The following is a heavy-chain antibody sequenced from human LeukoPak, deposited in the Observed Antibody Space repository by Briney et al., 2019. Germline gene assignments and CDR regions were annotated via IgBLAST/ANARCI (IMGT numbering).Heavy chain of an antibody. CDR3: AYSGYDSLFLAFDY. D-gene: IGHD5-12*01. CDR2: IKSKTDGGTT. V-gene: IGHV3-15*01. Sequence: PGGSLRLSCAASGFTFSNAWMSWVRQAPGKGLEWVGRIKSKTDGGTTDYAAPVKGRFTISRDDSKNTLYLPMNSLKTEDTAVYYCAYSGYDSLFLAFDYWGQGTLVTVSS. CDR1: GFTFSNAW. J-gene: IGHJ4*02.